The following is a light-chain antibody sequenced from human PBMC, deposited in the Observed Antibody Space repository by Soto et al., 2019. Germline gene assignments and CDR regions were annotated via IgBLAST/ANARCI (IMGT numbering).Light chain of an antibody. CDR2: GAS. J-gene: IGKJ1*01. Sequence: EIVLTQSPGTLSLSPGERATLSCRASQSLTNNYCAWYQQKPGRALRLLIDGASTRATGIPDRFSGSGSGKDFTLTISRLAPEDVAVYYCQQYEAVVTFGQGTKVEI. V-gene: IGKV3-20*01. CDR3: QQYEAVVT. CDR1: QSLTNNY.